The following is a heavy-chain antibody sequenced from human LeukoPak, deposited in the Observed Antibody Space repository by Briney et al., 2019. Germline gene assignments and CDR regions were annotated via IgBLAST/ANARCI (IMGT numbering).Heavy chain of an antibody. CDR3: ARHGLGSSWFGFDY. Sequence: GESLKISCKGTGYTFTTYWIGWVRQVPGKGLEWMGIIYPGDSDPRYSPSFQGQVTISADKSISTAYLQWSSLKATDSAMYYCARHGLGSSWFGFDYWGQGTLVIVSS. D-gene: IGHD6-13*01. V-gene: IGHV5-51*01. J-gene: IGHJ4*02. CDR2: IYPGDSDP. CDR1: GYTFTTYW.